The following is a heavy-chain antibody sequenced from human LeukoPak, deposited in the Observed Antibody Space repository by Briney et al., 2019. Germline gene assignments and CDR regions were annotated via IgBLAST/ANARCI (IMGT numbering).Heavy chain of an antibody. CDR2: INPNSGGT. CDR3: ARDSVVVTAILIHSWFDP. Sequence: ASVEVSCKASGYTFTGYYMHWVRQAPGQGLEWMGWINPNSGGTNYAQKFQGRVTMTRDTSISTAYMELSRLRSDDTAVYYCARDSVVVTAILIHSWFDPWGQGTLVTVSS. CDR1: GYTFTGYY. D-gene: IGHD2-21*02. J-gene: IGHJ5*02. V-gene: IGHV1-2*02.